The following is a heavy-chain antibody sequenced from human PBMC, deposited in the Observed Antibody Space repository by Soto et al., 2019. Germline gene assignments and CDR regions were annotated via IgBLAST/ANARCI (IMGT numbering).Heavy chain of an antibody. J-gene: IGHJ1*01. D-gene: IGHD3-22*01. CDR2: INPNSGGT. Sequence: QVQLVQSGAEVKKPGASVKVSCKASGYTFTGYYMHWVRQAPGQGLEWMGWINPNSGGTNYAQKFQGRVTMTRDTSISTAYMELSRLRSDDTAVYYCARDRYYYDSSGYYLEYFQHWGQGTLGTVSS. V-gene: IGHV1-2*02. CDR3: ARDRYYYDSSGYYLEYFQH. CDR1: GYTFTGYY.